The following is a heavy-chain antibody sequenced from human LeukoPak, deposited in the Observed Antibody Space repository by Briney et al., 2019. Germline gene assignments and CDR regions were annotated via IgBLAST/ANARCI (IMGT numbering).Heavy chain of an antibody. V-gene: IGHV4-59*08. J-gene: IGHJ4*02. Sequence: SETLSLTCTVSSGSISSYYWSWIRQPPGKGLEWIGHINYSGSTNYNPSLKSRVTISVDTSKNQFSLKLSSVTAADTAVYYCARLYGGYFDYWGQGTLVTVSS. CDR1: SGSISSYY. D-gene: IGHD4-23*01. CDR3: ARLYGGYFDY. CDR2: INYSGST.